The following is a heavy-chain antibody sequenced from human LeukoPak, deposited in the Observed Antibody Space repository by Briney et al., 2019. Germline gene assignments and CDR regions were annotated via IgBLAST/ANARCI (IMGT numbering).Heavy chain of an antibody. J-gene: IGHJ4*02. V-gene: IGHV1-69*13. CDR2: IIPIFGTA. CDR1: GGTFSSYA. CDR3: ARGPLSCSGGSCYDNYFDY. D-gene: IGHD2-15*01. Sequence: SVKVSCKASGGTFSSYAISWVRQAPGQGLEWMGGIIPIFGTANYAQKFQGRVTITADESTSTAYMELSSPRSEDTAVYYCARGPLSCSGGSCYDNYFDYWGQGTLVTVSS.